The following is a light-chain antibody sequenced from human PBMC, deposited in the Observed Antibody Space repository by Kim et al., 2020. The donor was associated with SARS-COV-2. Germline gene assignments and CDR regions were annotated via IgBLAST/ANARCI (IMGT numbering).Light chain of an antibody. CDR1: QNINTY. CDR2: AAS. Sequence: DIQMTQSPSSLSASVGDRVTITCRASQNINTYLNWYQQKPGKPPNLLIYAASSLRSGAPSRFSGSGSGTDFTLTIRGLQPEDFATYYCQESHSPPLSFGQGTKVDIQ. V-gene: IGKV1-39*01. J-gene: IGKJ2*01. CDR3: QESHSPPLS.